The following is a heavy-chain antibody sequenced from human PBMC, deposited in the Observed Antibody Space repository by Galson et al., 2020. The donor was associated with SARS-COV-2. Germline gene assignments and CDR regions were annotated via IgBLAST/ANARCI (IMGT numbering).Heavy chain of an antibody. CDR2: ISGDGTGT. J-gene: IGHJ4*02. CDR1: GFTFATYA. CDR3: DGSDF. Sequence: GESLKIPCAASGFTFATYAMSWARQAPGKGLEWVSTISGDGTGTHYADSVKGRFTIFRDNFRNTLYLQMNNLRDDDTAVYYCDGSDFWGQGTLVTVSS. V-gene: IGHV3-23*01.